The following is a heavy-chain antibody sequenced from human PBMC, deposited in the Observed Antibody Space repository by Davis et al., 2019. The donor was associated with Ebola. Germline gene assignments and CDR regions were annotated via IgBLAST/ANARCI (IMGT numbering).Heavy chain of an antibody. CDR2: ISSNGGST. CDR1: GFTFSSYA. CDR3: VKDALRGSYRLNWFDP. Sequence: GESLKISCSASGFTFSSYAMHWVRQAPGKGLEYVSAISSNGGSTYYADSVKGRFTISRDNSKNTLYLQMSSLRAEDTAMYYCVKDALRGSYRLNWFDPWGQGTLVTVSS. D-gene: IGHD1-26*01. J-gene: IGHJ5*02. V-gene: IGHV3-64D*08.